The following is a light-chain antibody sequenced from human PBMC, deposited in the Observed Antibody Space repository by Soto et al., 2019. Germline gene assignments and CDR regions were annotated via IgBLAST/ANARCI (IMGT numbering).Light chain of an antibody. CDR3: QYYGSSVT. CDR1: QSISNDH. Sequence: EIVVTQSPGTLSFAPGERATLSCRASQSISNDHLAWYQQKPGQAPRLLIYGTSNRATGGIADRFSGSGSGTDFTLTLSRLEPEDFAVYYCQYYGSSVTFAGGTKVEIK. V-gene: IGKV3-20*01. CDR2: GTS. J-gene: IGKJ4*01.